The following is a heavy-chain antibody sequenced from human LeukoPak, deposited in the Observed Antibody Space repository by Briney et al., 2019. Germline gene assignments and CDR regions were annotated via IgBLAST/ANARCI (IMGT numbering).Heavy chain of an antibody. D-gene: IGHD3-22*01. CDR1: GYTFTTYG. V-gene: IGHV1-18*01. CDR2: ISAYNGNT. J-gene: IGHJ4*02. CDR3: ARDSPIYYDSGGYDAGHY. Sequence: ASVKVSCKASGYTFTTYGISWVRQAPGQGLEWMGWISAYNGNTNYAQKLQGRVTMTTDTSTSTAYMELRSLRSDDTAVYYCARDSPIYYDSGGYDAGHYWGQGTLATVSS.